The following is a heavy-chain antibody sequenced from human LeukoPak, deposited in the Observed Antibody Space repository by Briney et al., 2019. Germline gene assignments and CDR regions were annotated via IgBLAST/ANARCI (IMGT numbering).Heavy chain of an antibody. CDR3: AKGGYSGHEFDF. D-gene: IGHD5-12*01. CDR2: IYGGNST. Sequence: GGSLRLSCAASGFTVSSNYMSWVRQAPGKGLEWLAVIYGGNSTYYAASVKGRFTISRDTSKNTLYLQMNSLTVEDTAVYYCAKGGYSGHEFDFWGQGALVTVSS. CDR1: GFTVSSNY. J-gene: IGHJ5*01. V-gene: IGHV3-66*01.